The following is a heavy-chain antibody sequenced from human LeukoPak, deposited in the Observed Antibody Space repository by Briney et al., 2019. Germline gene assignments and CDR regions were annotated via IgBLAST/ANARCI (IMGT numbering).Heavy chain of an antibody. J-gene: IGHJ6*02. D-gene: IGHD3-22*01. CDR2: ISWNSGSI. CDR3: ARERARPIVGITYGMDV. CDR1: GFTFDDYA. Sequence: HPGRSLRLSCAASGFTFDDYAMHWVRQAPGKGLEWVSGISWNSGSIGYADSVKGRFTISRDNAKNSLYLQMNSLRAEDTAVYYCARERARPIVGITYGMDVWGQGTTATVSS. V-gene: IGHV3-9*01.